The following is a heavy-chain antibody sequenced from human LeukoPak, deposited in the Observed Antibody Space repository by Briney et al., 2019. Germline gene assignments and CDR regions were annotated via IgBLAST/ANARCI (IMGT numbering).Heavy chain of an antibody. V-gene: IGHV5-51*01. CDR1: GYRFTSYW. Sequence: GESLKISCKGSGYRFTSYWIGWVRQMPGKGLEWMGIIYPGDSDTRYSPSFQGQVTISADKSISTAYLQWSSLKASDTAMYYCARTHDSSGYYPYYFDYWGQGTLVTVSS. J-gene: IGHJ4*02. D-gene: IGHD3-22*01. CDR3: ARTHDSSGYYPYYFDY. CDR2: IYPGDSDT.